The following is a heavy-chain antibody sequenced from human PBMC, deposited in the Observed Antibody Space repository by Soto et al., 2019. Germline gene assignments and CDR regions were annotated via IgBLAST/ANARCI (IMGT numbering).Heavy chain of an antibody. D-gene: IGHD3-22*01. CDR1: GDSVSSNSAA. CDR2: TYYRSKWYN. CDR3: ARSGPGGYTDY. Sequence: SQTLSLTCAISGDSVSSNSAARNWTRQSPSRGLEWLGRTYYRSKWYNHYAVFVKSRITVNPDTSKNQFSLQLNSVTPEDTAMYYCARSGPGGYTDYWGQGTLVTVSS. J-gene: IGHJ4*02. V-gene: IGHV6-1*01.